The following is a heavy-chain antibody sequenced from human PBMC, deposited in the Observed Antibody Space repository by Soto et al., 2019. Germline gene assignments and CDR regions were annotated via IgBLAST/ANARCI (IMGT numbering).Heavy chain of an antibody. CDR3: ARSFDY. CDR2: IFHLGGA. CDR1: GGSIHSSYW. V-gene: IGHV4-4*02. J-gene: IGHJ4*02. Sequence: QVQLQESGPGLVKPSGTLSLICDVSGGSIHSSYWWSWVRQPPGRRLEWIGEIFHLGGATYNPSFESRVTISVDKAKNQFYLKLTSVTAADCAIYFCARSFDYWGPGILVTVSS.